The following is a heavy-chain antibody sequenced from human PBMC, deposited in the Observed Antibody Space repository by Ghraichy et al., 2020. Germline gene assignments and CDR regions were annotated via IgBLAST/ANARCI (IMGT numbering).Heavy chain of an antibody. D-gene: IGHD3-3*01. CDR3: ARGTGTLRFLEWLGWFDP. J-gene: IGHJ5*02. Sequence: SQTLSLTCTVTGGSISSYYWSLIRQPAGKGLEWIGRIYTSGSTNYNPSLKSRVTMSVDTSKNQFSLKLSSVTAADTAVYYCARGTGTLRFLEWLGWFDPWGQGTLVTVAS. CDR1: GGSISSYY. CDR2: IYTSGST. V-gene: IGHV4-4*07.